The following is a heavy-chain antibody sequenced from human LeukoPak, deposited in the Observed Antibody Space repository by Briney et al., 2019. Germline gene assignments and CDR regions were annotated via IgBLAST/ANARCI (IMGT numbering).Heavy chain of an antibody. D-gene: IGHD3-22*01. CDR1: EYTFTGYY. CDR2: INPNSGAT. J-gene: IGHJ4*02. Sequence: ASVKVSCKASEYTFTGYYMHWVRQAPGQGLEWMGWINPNSGATDYAQNFQGRVTLTRDTSISTAYMELSRLSSVTAADTAVYYCASGYDSSGYCFDYWGQGTLVTVSS. CDR3: ASGYDSSGYCFDY. V-gene: IGHV1-2*02.